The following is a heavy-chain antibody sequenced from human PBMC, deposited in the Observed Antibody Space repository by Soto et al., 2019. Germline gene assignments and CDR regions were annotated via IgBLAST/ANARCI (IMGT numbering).Heavy chain of an antibody. Sequence: QVQLQESGPGLVKPSQTLSLTCSVSGASTVSHYHWTWIRQHPGKDLEWMGYIFNSGSTFYNPSPTSRLSKSMDTSGNLFSLELRSATAADTAVYYCALALGPTTGLDYWGQRTLVTVSS. CDR3: ALALGPTTGLDY. CDR1: GASTVSHYH. V-gene: IGHV4-31*02. D-gene: IGHD1-26*01. CDR2: IFNSGST. J-gene: IGHJ4*02.